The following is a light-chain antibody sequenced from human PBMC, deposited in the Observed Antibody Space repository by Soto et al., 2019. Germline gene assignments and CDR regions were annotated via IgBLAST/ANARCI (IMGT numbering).Light chain of an antibody. CDR1: GSNVGASYD. V-gene: IGLV1-40*01. CDR3: QSYDNILSGPL. CDR2: KNN. J-gene: IGLJ3*02. Sequence: QSLLTQPPSVSGAPGQTITMSCTGSGSNVGASYDVHWYQVLPGAGPRLLIYKNNNRPSGVPDRFSGSKSGTSASLAITGLRAEDEADYYCQSYDNILSGPLFGGGTQLTVL.